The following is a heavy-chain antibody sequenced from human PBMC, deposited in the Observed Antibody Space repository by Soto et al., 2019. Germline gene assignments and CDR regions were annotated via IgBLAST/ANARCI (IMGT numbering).Heavy chain of an antibody. V-gene: IGHV3-7*01. J-gene: IGHJ4*02. CDR1: GFTFSNYW. CDR2: INEDGSEK. CDR3: ARDLFDY. Sequence: EVHLVESGGGLVQPGGSLRLSCAASGFTFSNYWMNWVRQAPGKGLEWVANINEDGSEKYYVDSAKGRFTISRDNAKNSLYLQMSSLRAEDTAVYYCARDLFDYWGQGTLVTVSS.